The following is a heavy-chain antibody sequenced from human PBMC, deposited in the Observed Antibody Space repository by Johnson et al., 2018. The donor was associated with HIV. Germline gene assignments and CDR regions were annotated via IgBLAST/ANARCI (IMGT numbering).Heavy chain of an antibody. CDR1: GFTVSNNY. CDR2: IYASGDT. J-gene: IGHJ3*02. Sequence: VQLVESGGVVVQPGGSLRLSCAASGFTVSNNYVSWVRQAPGKGLEWVSVIYASGDTYHAASVKARFTISRDNPKNTLYLQMDIVRDEDTAVYYCVRGGAVAPSSGFDIWGQGTKVTVSS. CDR3: VRGGAVAPSSGFDI. V-gene: IGHV3-66*01. D-gene: IGHD6-19*01.